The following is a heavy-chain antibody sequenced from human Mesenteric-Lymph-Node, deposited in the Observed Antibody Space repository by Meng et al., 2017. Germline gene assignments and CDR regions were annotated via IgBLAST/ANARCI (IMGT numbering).Heavy chain of an antibody. V-gene: IGHV1-18*01. J-gene: IGHJ4*02. CDR1: GYTFTNYG. D-gene: IGHD3-22*01. CDR3: ARVSDDYDRTGYYNFDY. Sequence: QVRLVQSGAEVKKPGASMKVFCKASGYTFTNYGISWVRQAPGQGLEWIGWISAYNGNTNYAQKLQGRVTMTTDTSMSTAYMELRSLRSDDTAVYYCARVSDDYDRTGYYNFDYWGQGTLVTVSS. CDR2: ISAYNGNT.